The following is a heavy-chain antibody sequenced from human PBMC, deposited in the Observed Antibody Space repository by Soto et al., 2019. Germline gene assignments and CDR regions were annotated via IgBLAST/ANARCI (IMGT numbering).Heavy chain of an antibody. Sequence: HVQLQESGPGLVKPSEPLSLTCSVSAGSLSRYYWGWVRQSPGAGLQWIAHISYTVDASYNPSLKRRVTISLDTSKNQIVLRLMSVTAADTAVYYCVGSLMSRAMESFDYWGQGTLVTVTS. D-gene: IGHD5-18*01. CDR3: VGSLMSRAMESFDY. V-gene: IGHV4-59*01. CDR2: ISYTVDA. CDR1: AGSLSRYY. J-gene: IGHJ4*02.